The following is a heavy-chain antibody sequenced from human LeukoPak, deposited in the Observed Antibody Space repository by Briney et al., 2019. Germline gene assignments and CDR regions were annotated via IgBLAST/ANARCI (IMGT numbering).Heavy chain of an antibody. CDR3: ARSKDILTGYCFDY. V-gene: IGHV4-59*01. CDR2: IYYSGST. CDR1: GGSISSYY. Sequence: SETLSLTCTVSGGSISSYYWSWIRQPPGKGLEGIGYIYYSGSTKYNPSLKSRVTISVDTSKKQFSLKLSSVTAADTAVYYCARSKDILTGYCFDYWGQGTLVTVSS. J-gene: IGHJ4*02. D-gene: IGHD3-9*01.